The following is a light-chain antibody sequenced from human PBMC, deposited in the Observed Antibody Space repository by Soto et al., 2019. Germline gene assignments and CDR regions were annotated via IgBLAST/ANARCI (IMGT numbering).Light chain of an antibody. Sequence: QSVLTQPPSASGTPGQRVTISCSGSSSNIGSNTENWYQQLPRTAPKLLIYSNNQRPSGVPDRFSGSKSGTSASLAISGLQSEDEADYYCAAWDDSLNGFYVFGTGTKVTVL. J-gene: IGLJ1*01. V-gene: IGLV1-44*01. CDR3: AAWDDSLNGFYV. CDR2: SNN. CDR1: SSNIGSNT.